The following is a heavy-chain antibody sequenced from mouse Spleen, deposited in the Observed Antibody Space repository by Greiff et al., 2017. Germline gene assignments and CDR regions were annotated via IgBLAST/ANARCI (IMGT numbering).Heavy chain of an antibody. CDR2: IWSGGST. Sequence: VQLQQSGPGLVQPSQSLSITCTVSGFSLTSYGVHWVRQSPGKGLEWLGVIWSGGSTDYNAAFISRLSISKDNSKSQVFFKMNSLQADDTAIYYCASYGNYLDYWGQGTTLTVSS. CDR3: ASYGNYLDY. CDR1: GFSLTSYG. J-gene: IGHJ2*01. D-gene: IGHD2-1*01. V-gene: IGHV2-2*01.